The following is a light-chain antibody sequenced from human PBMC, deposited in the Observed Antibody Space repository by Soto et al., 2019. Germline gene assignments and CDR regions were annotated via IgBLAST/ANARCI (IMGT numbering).Light chain of an antibody. V-gene: IGLV2-14*01. CDR3: SSYTSTSTLDV. CDR1: RSDIGGYNY. CDR2: EVR. J-gene: IGLJ1*01. Sequence: QSALTQPASVSGSPGQSITISCTGTRSDIGGYNYVSWYQQYPGKAPKFIISEVRNRPSGISNRFSGFKSGNTASLTISGLQAEDEADYYCSSYTSTSTLDVFGTGTKVTVL.